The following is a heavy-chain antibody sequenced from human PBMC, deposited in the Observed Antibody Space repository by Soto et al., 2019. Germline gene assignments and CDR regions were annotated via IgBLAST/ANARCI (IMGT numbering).Heavy chain of an antibody. J-gene: IGHJ4*02. D-gene: IGHD6-6*01. V-gene: IGHV3-53*02. CDR1: GFTVSSNY. CDR2: IYSDGTT. CDR3: AILSN. Sequence: EVQLVETGGGLIQPGGSLRLSCAASGFTVSSNYMNWVRQAPGKGLEWDSIIYSDGTTSYADSVKGRFTISRDNFNNRLHLQMNSLRAEDTAVYYCAILSNWGQGTLVTVSS.